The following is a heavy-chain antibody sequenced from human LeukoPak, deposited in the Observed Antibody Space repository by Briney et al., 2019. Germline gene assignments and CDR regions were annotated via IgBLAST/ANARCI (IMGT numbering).Heavy chain of an antibody. Sequence: ASVKVSCKASGYTFTGYSMHWVRQAPGQGLDCMGWINPNTGGTKYAQKFQGRVTMTRDTSIGTAYMELSTVTSDDTAVYFCARVHATGYFSLDLVYWGQGTLVTVSS. CDR1: GYTFTGYS. CDR3: ARVHATGYFSLDLVY. J-gene: IGHJ4*02. CDR2: INPNTGGT. D-gene: IGHD3-9*01. V-gene: IGHV1-2*02.